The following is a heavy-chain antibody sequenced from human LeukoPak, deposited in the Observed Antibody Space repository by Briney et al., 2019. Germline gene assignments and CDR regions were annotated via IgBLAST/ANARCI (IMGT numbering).Heavy chain of an antibody. V-gene: IGHV5-51*01. D-gene: IGHD3-9*01. CDR3: ARLTYDILTGAPGSMDV. J-gene: IGHJ6*03. CDR1: GYSFTSYW. CDR2: IYPGDSDT. Sequence: GESLKISCKGSGYSFTSYWIGWVRQMPGKGLEWMGIIYPGDSDTRYSPSFQGQVTISADKSISTAYLRWSSLKASDTAMYYCARLTYDILTGAPGSMDVWGKGTTVTVSS.